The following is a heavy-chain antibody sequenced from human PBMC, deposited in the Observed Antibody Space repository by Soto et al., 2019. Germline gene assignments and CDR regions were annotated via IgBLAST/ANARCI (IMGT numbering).Heavy chain of an antibody. D-gene: IGHD6-19*01. Sequence: KASETLSLTCTVSGGSISSYYWSWIRQPPGKGLEWIGYIYYSGSTNYNPSLKSRVTISVDTSKNQFSLKLSSVTAADTAVYYCARRGYSSGPADYWGQGTLVTVSS. CDR2: IYYSGST. CDR3: ARRGYSSGPADY. J-gene: IGHJ4*02. V-gene: IGHV4-59*01. CDR1: GGSISSYY.